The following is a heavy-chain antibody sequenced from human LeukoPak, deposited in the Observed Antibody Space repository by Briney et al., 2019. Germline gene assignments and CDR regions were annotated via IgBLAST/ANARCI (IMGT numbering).Heavy chain of an antibody. CDR2: INPNSGGT. CDR3: ARDLSGSYDWFDP. D-gene: IGHD1-26*01. CDR1: GYTFTGYY. J-gene: IGHJ5*02. V-gene: IGHV1-2*02. Sequence: ASVKVSCKASGYTFTGYYVHWVRQAPGQGLEWMGWINPNSGGTNYAQKFQGRVTMTRDTSISTAYMELSRLRSDDTAVYYCARDLSGSYDWFDPWGQGTLVTVSS.